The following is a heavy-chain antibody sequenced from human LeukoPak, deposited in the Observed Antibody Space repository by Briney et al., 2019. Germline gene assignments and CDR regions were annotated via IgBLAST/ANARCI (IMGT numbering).Heavy chain of an antibody. V-gene: IGHV1-58*02. CDR1: GFTFTSSA. CDR3: AADGELPDAFDI. Sequence: ASVKVSCKASGFTFTSSAMQWVRQARGQRLEWIGWIVVGSGNTNYAQKFQERVTITSDMSTSTAYMELSSLRSEDTAVYYCAADGELPDAFDIWGQGTMVTVSS. D-gene: IGHD1-26*01. J-gene: IGHJ3*02. CDR2: IVVGSGNT.